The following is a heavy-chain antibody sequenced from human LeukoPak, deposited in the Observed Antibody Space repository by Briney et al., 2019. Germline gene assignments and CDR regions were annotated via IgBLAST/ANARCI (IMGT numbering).Heavy chain of an antibody. Sequence: SQTLSLTCAISGDSVSSSNAAWGWIRQSPSRGLEWLGRTYYMSRWINDHAISVKSRISINPDTSKNQFSLQLSSVTPEDTAVYYCVRWGHQQPAFDIWGQGRMVTVCS. CDR2: TYYMSRWIN. D-gene: IGHD3-16*01. CDR3: VRWGHQQPAFDI. V-gene: IGHV6-1*01. J-gene: IGHJ3*02. CDR1: GDSVSSSNAA.